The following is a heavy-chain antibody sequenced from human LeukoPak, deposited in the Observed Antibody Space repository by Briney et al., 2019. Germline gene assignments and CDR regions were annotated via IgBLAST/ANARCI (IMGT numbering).Heavy chain of an antibody. Sequence: PSETLSLTCAVYGGSFSGYYWSWIRQPPGKGLEWIGEINHSGSTNHNPSLKSRVTISVDTSKNQFSLKLSSVTAADTAVYYCARGPLFYPDYWGQGTLVTVSS. CDR1: GGSFSGYY. CDR2: INHSGST. D-gene: IGHD2-21*01. V-gene: IGHV4-34*01. CDR3: ARGPLFYPDY. J-gene: IGHJ4*02.